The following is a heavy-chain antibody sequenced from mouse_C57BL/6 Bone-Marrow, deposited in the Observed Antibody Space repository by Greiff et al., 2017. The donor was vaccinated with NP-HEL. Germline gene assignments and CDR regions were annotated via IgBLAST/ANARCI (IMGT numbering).Heavy chain of an antibody. CDR2: INPSTGGT. V-gene: IGHV1-42*01. Sequence: DVQLQESGPELVKPGASVKISCKASGYSFTGYYMNWVKQSPEKSLEWIGEINPSTGGTTYNQKFKAKATLTVDKSSSTAYMQLKSLTSEDSAVYYCARERTAQAFFDYWGQGTTLTVSS. D-gene: IGHD3-2*02. J-gene: IGHJ2*01. CDR3: ARERTAQAFFDY. CDR1: GYSFTGYY.